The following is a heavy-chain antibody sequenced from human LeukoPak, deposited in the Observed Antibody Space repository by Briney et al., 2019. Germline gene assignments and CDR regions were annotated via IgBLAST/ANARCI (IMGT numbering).Heavy chain of an antibody. Sequence: GGSLRLSCAASGFTFSSYAMSWVRQAPGKGLEWVSAISGSGGSTYYADSVKGRFTIPRDNSKNTLYLQMNSLRAEDTAVYYCAKVSDSGYDQDDYWGQGTLVTVSS. CDR3: AKVSDSGYDQDDY. D-gene: IGHD5-12*01. J-gene: IGHJ4*02. V-gene: IGHV3-23*01. CDR1: GFTFSSYA. CDR2: ISGSGGST.